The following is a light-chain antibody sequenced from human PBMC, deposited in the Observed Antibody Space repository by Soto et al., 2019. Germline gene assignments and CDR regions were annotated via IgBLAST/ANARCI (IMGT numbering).Light chain of an antibody. CDR3: QQYVNYSRT. V-gene: IGKV3-20*01. J-gene: IGKJ1*01. CDR2: GAS. Sequence: TVLTQSPFTLCMYPGVRAPLSSRASQSVSSWLAWYQQKPGKAPRLLVFGASSRDTGIPDRFSGSGSGTDFTLTISRLDPEDFAVYYCQQYVNYSRTFGQGTKVDI. CDR1: QSVSSW.